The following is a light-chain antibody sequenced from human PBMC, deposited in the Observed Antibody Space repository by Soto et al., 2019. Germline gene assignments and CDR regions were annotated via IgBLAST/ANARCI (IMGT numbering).Light chain of an antibody. CDR3: SSYTSSSTPVV. V-gene: IGLV2-14*01. CDR2: EVS. Sequence: QSAVTQPACVSGSPGQSITISCTGTSSDVGGYNYVSWYQQHPGKAPKLMIYEVSNRPSGVSNRFSGSKSGNTASLTISGLQAEDEADYYCSSYTSSSTPVVFGGGTKVTVL. CDR1: SSDVGGYNY. J-gene: IGLJ2*01.